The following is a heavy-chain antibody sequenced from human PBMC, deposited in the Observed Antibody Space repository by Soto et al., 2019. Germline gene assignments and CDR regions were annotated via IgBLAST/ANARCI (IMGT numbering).Heavy chain of an antibody. Sequence: PGGSLRLSCAASGFSFSINAMSWVRQAPGKGLEWVSSISGSGDSAYYADSVKGRFTISRDNSKNTLYLQINSLRAEDTAVYYCTKERSDHRITAAAIDYWGQGAQVTVS. J-gene: IGHJ4*02. CDR1: GFSFSINA. CDR3: TKERSDHRITAAAIDY. CDR2: ISGSGDSA. D-gene: IGHD2-2*02. V-gene: IGHV3-23*01.